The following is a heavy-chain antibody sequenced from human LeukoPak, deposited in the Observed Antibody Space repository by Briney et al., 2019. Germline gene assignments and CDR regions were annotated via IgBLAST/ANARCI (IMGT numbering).Heavy chain of an antibody. CDR1: GGTFSSYA. CDR3: ARGIPSSGSYQTTGPPQFDY. J-gene: IGHJ4*02. Sequence: SVKVSCKASGGTFSSYAISWVRQAPGQGLEWMGGIIPIFGTANYAQKFQGRVTITADESTSTAYMELSSLRSEDTAVYYCARGIPSSGSYQTTGPPQFDYWGQGTLVTVSS. CDR2: IIPIFGTA. D-gene: IGHD3-10*01. V-gene: IGHV1-69*01.